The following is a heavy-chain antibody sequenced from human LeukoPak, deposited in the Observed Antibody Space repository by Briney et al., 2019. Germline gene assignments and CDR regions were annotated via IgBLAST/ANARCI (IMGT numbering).Heavy chain of an antibody. CDR2: IYYSGST. J-gene: IGHJ6*02. D-gene: IGHD2-21*02. Sequence: SETLSLTCTVSGGSINSYYWSWIRQPPGKGLEWIGYIYYSGSTNYNPSLKSRVTISVDTSKNQFSLKLNSVSATDTAVHYCARGRAYCGGDCSNYGMDVRGQGTTVTVSS. CDR3: ARGRAYCGGDCSNYGMDV. CDR1: GGSINSYY. V-gene: IGHV4-59*01.